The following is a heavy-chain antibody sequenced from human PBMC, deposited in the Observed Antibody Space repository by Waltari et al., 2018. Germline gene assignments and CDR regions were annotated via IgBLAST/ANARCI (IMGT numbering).Heavy chain of an antibody. CDR3: ASGGCSSTSCHGRYFDY. J-gene: IGHJ4*02. Sequence: QVQLVQSGAEVQKPGSSVKVSCKASGGTFSSYAISWVRPAPGQGLEWMGRINPICGTENYAQKFQGRVTITTDESTSTAYMGLSSLRSEDTAVYYCASGGCSSTSCHGRYFDYWGQGTLVTVSS. D-gene: IGHD2-2*01. V-gene: IGHV1-69*05. CDR2: INPICGTE. CDR1: GGTFSSYA.